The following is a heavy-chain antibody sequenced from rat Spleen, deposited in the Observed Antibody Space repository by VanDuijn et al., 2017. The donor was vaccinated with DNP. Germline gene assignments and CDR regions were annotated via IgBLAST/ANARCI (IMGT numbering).Heavy chain of an antibody. D-gene: IGHD5-1*01. CDR1: GYSITSNHK. CDR2: INNAVST. J-gene: IGHJ2*01. CDR3: AIQLGVFDY. Sequence: EVQLQESGPGLVKPSQSLSLTCSVTGYSITSNHKWSWIRKFPGNELEWMGYINNAVSTNYNPSLKSRFSITRDTSKNQFFLQVTSVRNEDTATYYCAIQLGVFDYWGQGIMVIVSS. V-gene: IGHV3-3*01.